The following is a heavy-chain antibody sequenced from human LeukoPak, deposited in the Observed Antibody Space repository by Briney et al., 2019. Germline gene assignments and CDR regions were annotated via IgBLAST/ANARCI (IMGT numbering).Heavy chain of an antibody. D-gene: IGHD3-22*01. V-gene: IGHV1-18*04. CDR3: ARVFSHYYDSSGYLDY. CDR2: SSAYNGNT. J-gene: IGHJ4*02. Sequence: ASVKVSCKASGYTFTGYYMHWVRQAPGQGLEWMGWSSAYNGNTNYAQRLQGRVTMTTDTSTSTAYMELRSLRSDDTAVYYCARVFSHYYDSSGYLDYWGQGTLVTVSS. CDR1: GYTFTGYY.